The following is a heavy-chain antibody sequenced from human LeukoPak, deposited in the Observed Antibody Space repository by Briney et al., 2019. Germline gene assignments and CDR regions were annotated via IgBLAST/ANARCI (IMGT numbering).Heavy chain of an antibody. J-gene: IGHJ5*02. CDR2: MNPNSSNT. CDR3: ARGPLVRLPSSFDP. D-gene: IGHD3-16*02. CDR1: GYTFTSYD. V-gene: IGHV1-8*01. Sequence: PVASVKVSCKASGYTFTSYDINWVRQATGQGLEWMGWMNPNSSNTGSAQRFQGRITMTRDTSISTAYMELSSLRSEDTAVYYCARGPLVRLPSSFDPWGQGTLVTVSS.